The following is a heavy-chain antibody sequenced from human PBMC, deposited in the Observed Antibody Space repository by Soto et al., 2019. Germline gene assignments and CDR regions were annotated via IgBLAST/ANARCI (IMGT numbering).Heavy chain of an antibody. D-gene: IGHD3-22*01. Sequence: ALVKVACKASGYTIPSSGVVWVRKAPGQGLEWMGWISAYKGNTNYAQKLQGRVTMTTDTSMSTAYMELRSLRSDDTAVYYCARVGYYDSSGYYYYYYGMDVWGQGTTLTVSS. CDR3: ARVGYYDSSGYYYYYYGMDV. J-gene: IGHJ6*02. CDR1: GYTIPSSG. V-gene: IGHV1-18*01. CDR2: ISAYKGNT.